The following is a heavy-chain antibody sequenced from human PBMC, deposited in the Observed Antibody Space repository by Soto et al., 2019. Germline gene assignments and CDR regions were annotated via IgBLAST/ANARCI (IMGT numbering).Heavy chain of an antibody. CDR1: GFTFSSYW. CDR3: AMTIFGVVTHSSYMDV. D-gene: IGHD3-3*01. CDR2: IKQDGNAL. V-gene: IGHV3-7*01. Sequence: EVQLVESGGGLVQPGGSLRLSCAASGFTFSSYWMSWVRQAPEKGLEWVANIKQDGNALYFVDSVKGRFTISRDNAKNSLYLHMSSLRAEDTGVYYCAMTIFGVVTHSSYMDVWGKGTTVTVSS. J-gene: IGHJ6*03.